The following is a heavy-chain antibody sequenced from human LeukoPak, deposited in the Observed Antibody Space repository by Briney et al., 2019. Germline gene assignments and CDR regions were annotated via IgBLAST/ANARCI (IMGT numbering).Heavy chain of an antibody. D-gene: IGHD3-10*01. CDR2: MNPNSGNT. V-gene: IGHV1-8*01. Sequence: ASVKVSCKASGYTFTSYDINWVRQATGQGLEWMGWMNPNSGNTGYAQKFQGRVTMTRNTSISTAYMELSSLRSEDTAVYYCASWRSWFGEFDYGMDVWGQGTTVTVSS. CDR3: ASWRSWFGEFDYGMDV. J-gene: IGHJ6*02. CDR1: GYTFTSYD.